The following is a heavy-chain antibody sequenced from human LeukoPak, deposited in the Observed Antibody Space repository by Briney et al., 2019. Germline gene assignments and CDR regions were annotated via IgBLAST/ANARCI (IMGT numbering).Heavy chain of an antibody. V-gene: IGHV4-39*01. Sequence: PSETLSLTCTVSGGSISSSSYYWGWIRQPPGKGLEWIGSIYYSGSTYYNPSLKSRVTISVDTSKNQFYLKLSSVTAADTAVYYCASYYDSSGYYYRYYYYMDVWGKGTTVTVSS. J-gene: IGHJ6*03. CDR3: ASYYDSSGYYYRYYYYMDV. D-gene: IGHD3-22*01. CDR1: GGSISSSSYY. CDR2: IYYSGST.